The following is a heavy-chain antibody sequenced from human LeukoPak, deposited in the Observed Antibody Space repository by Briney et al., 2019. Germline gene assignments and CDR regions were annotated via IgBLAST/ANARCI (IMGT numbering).Heavy chain of an antibody. Sequence: GGSLRLSCAASGFTFSDYYMSWIRQAPGKGLEWVSYISSSGSTIYYADSVKGRFTISRDNAKNSLYLQMNSLRAEDTAVYYCARFLKYSGYVEDKYYFDYWGQGTLVTVSS. CDR1: GFTFSDYY. V-gene: IGHV3-11*01. D-gene: IGHD5-12*01. CDR2: ISSSGSTI. CDR3: ARFLKYSGYVEDKYYFDY. J-gene: IGHJ4*02.